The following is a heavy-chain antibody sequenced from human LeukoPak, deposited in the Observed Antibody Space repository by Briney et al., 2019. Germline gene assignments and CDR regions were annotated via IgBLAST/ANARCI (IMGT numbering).Heavy chain of an antibody. Sequence: SETLSLTCTVSGGSISSYYWSWIRQPPGKGLEWIGYIYYSGSTNYNLSLKSRVTISVDTSKNQFSLKLSSVTAADTAVYYCASALISDYMDVWGKGTTVTVSS. CDR3: ASALISDYMDV. CDR2: IYYSGST. D-gene: IGHD3-10*01. V-gene: IGHV4-59*08. CDR1: GGSISSYY. J-gene: IGHJ6*03.